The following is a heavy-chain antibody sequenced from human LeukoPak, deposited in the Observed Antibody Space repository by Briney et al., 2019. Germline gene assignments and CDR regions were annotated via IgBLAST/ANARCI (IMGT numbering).Heavy chain of an antibody. CDR2: INPNSGGT. Sequence: GASVKVSCKASGYTFTSYYMHWVRQAPGQGLEWMGWINPNSGGTNYAQKFQGRVTMTRDTSISTAYMELSRLRSDDTAVYYCARDGAAAGWYFDYWGQGTLVTVSS. V-gene: IGHV1-2*02. J-gene: IGHJ4*02. CDR1: GYTFTSYY. CDR3: ARDGAAAGWYFDY. D-gene: IGHD6-13*01.